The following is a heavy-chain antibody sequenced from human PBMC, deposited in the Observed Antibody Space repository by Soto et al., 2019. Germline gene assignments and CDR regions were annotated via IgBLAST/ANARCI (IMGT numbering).Heavy chain of an antibody. D-gene: IGHD1-26*01. J-gene: IGHJ3*02. V-gene: IGHV5-51*01. CDR1: GYSFSNYW. CDR2: IYPDASDA. CDR3: AKHSHSASYYWAVDI. Sequence: PGESLKISCKGSGYSFSNYWLVWVRQMPGKGPEWMGIIYPDASDARYSPSFQGQVTISADKSISTAYLQWSSLKASDTAMYYCAKHSHSASYYWAVDIWGQGTMVTVSS.